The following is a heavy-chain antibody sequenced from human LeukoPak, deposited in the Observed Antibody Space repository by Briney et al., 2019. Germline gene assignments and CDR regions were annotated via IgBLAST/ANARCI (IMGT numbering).Heavy chain of an antibody. J-gene: IGHJ4*02. CDR2: ISGSGGAT. Sequence: PGGSLRLSCAASGFTFSSNAMSWVRQAPGEGLEWVSGISGSGGATYYADSVKGRFTISRDISKNTLYLQMNSLRAEDTAVYYCARFSSTWYFGNWGQGTLVTVSS. V-gene: IGHV3-23*01. CDR3: ARFSSTWYFGN. CDR1: GFTFSSNA. D-gene: IGHD2-2*01.